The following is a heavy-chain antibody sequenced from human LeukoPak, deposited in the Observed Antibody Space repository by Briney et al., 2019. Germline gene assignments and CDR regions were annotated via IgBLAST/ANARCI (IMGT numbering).Heavy chain of an antibody. Sequence: GGSLRLSCAASGFTFSSYGMHWVRQAPGKGLEWVAVISYDGSNEYYADSVKGRFTISRDNSKNMLYLQMNSLRAEDTAVYYCAKDPYGSGSYYISLQYYFDYWGQGTLVSVSS. V-gene: IGHV3-30*18. CDR1: GFTFSSYG. D-gene: IGHD3-10*01. CDR3: AKDPYGSGSYYISLQYYFDY. CDR2: ISYDGSNE. J-gene: IGHJ4*02.